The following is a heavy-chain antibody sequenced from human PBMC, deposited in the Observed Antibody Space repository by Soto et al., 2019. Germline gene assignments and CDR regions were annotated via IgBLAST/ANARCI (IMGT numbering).Heavy chain of an antibody. CDR2: IRSSGLTT. CDR3: ARYGTRGDW. CDR1: GFNFRMDE. Sequence: GGSLRLSCQALGFNFRMDEILWVRTAPGKGLEWVSYIRSSGLTTYYADFAEGRFTLSRDNAKDSLYLHLNSLRVGDTAVYYCARYGTRGDWWGLGTQVTVSS. J-gene: IGHJ5*01. D-gene: IGHD3-10*01. V-gene: IGHV3-48*03.